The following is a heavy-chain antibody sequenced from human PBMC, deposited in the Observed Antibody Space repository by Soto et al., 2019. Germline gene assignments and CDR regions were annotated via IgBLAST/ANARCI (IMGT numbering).Heavy chain of an antibody. V-gene: IGHV3-7*03. J-gene: IGHJ6*02. CDR2: IKQDGSEK. CDR3: AREFRAGWSNYYYGMDV. Sequence: PGGSLRLACAASGFTFSSYWMSWVRQAPGKGLEWVANIKQDGSEKYYVDSAKGRFTISRDNAKNSLYLQMNSLRAEDTAVYYCAREFRAGWSNYYYGMDVWGQGTTVTVSS. D-gene: IGHD2-15*01. CDR1: GFTFSSYW.